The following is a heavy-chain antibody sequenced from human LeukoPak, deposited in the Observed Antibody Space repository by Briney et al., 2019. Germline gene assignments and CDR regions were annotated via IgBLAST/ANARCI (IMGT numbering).Heavy chain of an antibody. D-gene: IGHD6-13*01. Sequence: PGGSLRLSCAASGFTFSSYSMNWVRQAPGKGLEWVSSISSSSSYIYYADSVKGRFTISRDNAKNSLYLQMNSLRAEDTAVYYCASPGIAAAGTRAVSAPDFDYWGQGTLVTVSS. J-gene: IGHJ4*02. CDR1: GFTFSSYS. V-gene: IGHV3-21*01. CDR3: ASPGIAAAGTRAVSAPDFDY. CDR2: ISSSSSYI.